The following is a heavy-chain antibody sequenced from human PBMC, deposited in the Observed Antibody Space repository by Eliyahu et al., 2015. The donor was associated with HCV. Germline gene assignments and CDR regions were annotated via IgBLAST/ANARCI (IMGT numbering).Heavy chain of an antibody. V-gene: IGHV1-69*01. Sequence: QVQLVQSGAEVKKPGSSVKVSCKASGGXFSSYTISWVRQAPGQVLEWMGGISPIFGTPNYAQKFQGRVTITADESTSTAYMDLSSLRSEDTAMYYCAIEGGSSGPRWFDPWGQGTLVTVSS. CDR1: GGXFSSYT. CDR2: ISPIFGTP. CDR3: AIEGGSSGPRWFDP. J-gene: IGHJ5*02. D-gene: IGHD3-22*01.